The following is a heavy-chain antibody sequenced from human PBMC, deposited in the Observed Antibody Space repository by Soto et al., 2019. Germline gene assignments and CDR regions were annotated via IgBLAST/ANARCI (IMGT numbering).Heavy chain of an antibody. J-gene: IGHJ5*02. CDR3: STRAYDTNVYYGLDP. CDR1: GGSFSGHS. D-gene: IGHD3-22*01. V-gene: IGHV4-34*01. Sequence: PSETLSLTCAVYGGSFSGHSWTWIRQSPGKGLEWIGDINHSGRVNYSPSLKSRVTISLDTSKNQFSLTLSAVTAADTAMYYCSTRAYDTNVYYGLDPWGKGPLVT. CDR2: INHSGRV.